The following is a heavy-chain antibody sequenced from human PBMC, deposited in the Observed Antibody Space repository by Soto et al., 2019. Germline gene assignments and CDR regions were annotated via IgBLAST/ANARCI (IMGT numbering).Heavy chain of an antibody. CDR2: ISYDGSNK. V-gene: IGHV3-30-3*01. CDR3: ARESLLTGAFDI. CDR1: GFTFSSYA. D-gene: IGHD2-15*01. Sequence: GGSLRLSCAASGFTFSSYAMHWVRQAPGKGLEWVAVISYDGSNKYYADSVKGRFTISRDNSKNTLYLRMNSLRAEDTAVYYCARESLLTGAFDIWGQGTMVTVSS. J-gene: IGHJ3*02.